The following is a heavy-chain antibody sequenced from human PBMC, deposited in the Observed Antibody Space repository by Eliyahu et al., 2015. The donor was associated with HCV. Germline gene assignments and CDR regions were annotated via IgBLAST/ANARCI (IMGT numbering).Heavy chain of an antibody. Sequence: EVLLVESGGDLVQPGGSLRLSCAACGFTFSSYDMHWVRQATGKGLEWVSSIGTAGDTDYPGSVKGQFTISRENAKNPLYLQMNSLRAGDTAVHYCARDLISRLITMIVVVIRHYYYYYLDVWGKGTTVTVSS. CDR1: GFTFSSYD. J-gene: IGHJ6*03. D-gene: IGHD3-22*01. CDR2: IGTAGDT. CDR3: ARDLISRLITMIVVVIRHYYYYYLDV. V-gene: IGHV3-13*03.